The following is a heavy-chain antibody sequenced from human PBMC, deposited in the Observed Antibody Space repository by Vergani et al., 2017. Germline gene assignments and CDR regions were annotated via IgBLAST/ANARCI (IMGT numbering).Heavy chain of an antibody. CDR2: IYWDDDK. D-gene: IGHD6-19*01. CDR1: GFSLSTSGVG. J-gene: IGHJ4*02. V-gene: IGHV2-5*02. CDR3: AHRHPYSSCWYEGDYFDY. Sequence: QITLKESGPTLVKPTQTLTLTCTFSGFSLSTSGVGVGWIRQPPGKALEWLATIYWDDDKRYSPSLKSRLTITKDTSKNQVVLTMTNMDPVDTATYYCAHRHPYSSCWYEGDYFDYWGQGTLVTVSS.